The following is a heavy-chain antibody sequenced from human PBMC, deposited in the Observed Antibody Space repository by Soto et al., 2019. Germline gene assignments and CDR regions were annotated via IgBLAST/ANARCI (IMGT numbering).Heavy chain of an antibody. V-gene: IGHV1-69*01. CDR1: GGTFTTYP. CDR3: ARQFTDGDYQY. CDR2: IIPMFGTT. Sequence: QVQLVQSGAEVKKPGSSVKVSCKASGGTFTTYPINWVRQAPGQGLEWMGGIIPMFGTTNYAQKFQGRVTITVDESTSTAYMELSSLRSEDTAMYYCARQFTDGDYQYWGQGTLVTVSS. J-gene: IGHJ4*02. D-gene: IGHD4-17*01.